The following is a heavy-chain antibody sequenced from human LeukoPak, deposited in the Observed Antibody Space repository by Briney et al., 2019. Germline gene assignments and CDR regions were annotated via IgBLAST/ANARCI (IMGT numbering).Heavy chain of an antibody. D-gene: IGHD3-10*01. CDR1: GGSFSGYY. J-gene: IGHJ6*03. V-gene: IGHV4-34*01. CDR3: ARGTITMVRGVTIPYYYYCMDV. CDR2: INHSGST. Sequence: SETLSLTCAVYGGSFSGYYWSWIRQPPGKGLEWIGEINHSGSTNYNPSLKSRVTISVDTSKNQFSLKLSSVTAADTAVYYCARGTITMVRGVTIPYYYYCMDVWGKGTTVTVSS.